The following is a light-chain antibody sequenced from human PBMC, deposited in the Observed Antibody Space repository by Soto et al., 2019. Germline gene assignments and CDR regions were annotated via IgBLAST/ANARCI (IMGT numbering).Light chain of an antibody. CDR1: QSISSW. V-gene: IGKV1-5*03. CDR2: EAS. J-gene: IGKJ1*01. Sequence: DIQMTQSPSPLSASVGDRVTITCRASQSISSWLAWYQQNPGKAPKLLIYEASSLESGVPSRFSGSGSGTEFPLTISSLQPDDFATYYCQQYKSYSRTFGQGTKVEIK. CDR3: QQYKSYSRT.